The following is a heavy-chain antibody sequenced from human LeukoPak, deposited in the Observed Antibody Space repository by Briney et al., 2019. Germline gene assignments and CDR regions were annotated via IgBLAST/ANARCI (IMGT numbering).Heavy chain of an antibody. V-gene: IGHV6-1*01. CDR2: TYYRSKWYN. Sequence: SQTPSLTCAISGDSVSNNNAAWNWIRQSPSRGLEWLGRTYYRSKWYNDYAVSVKSRITINPDTSKNQFPLQLNSVTPEDTAVYYCARDLESGSYEHYFDYWGQGTLVTVSS. CDR1: GDSVSNNNAA. D-gene: IGHD1-26*01. CDR3: ARDLESGSYEHYFDY. J-gene: IGHJ4*02.